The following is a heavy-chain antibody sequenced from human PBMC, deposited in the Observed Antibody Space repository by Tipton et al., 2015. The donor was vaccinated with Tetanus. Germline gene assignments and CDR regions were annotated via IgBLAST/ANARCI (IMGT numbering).Heavy chain of an antibody. D-gene: IGHD2/OR15-2a*01. J-gene: IGHJ4*02. CDR2: IFGSGVGT. Sequence: SLRLSCAASGFTFNTYAMSWVRQAPGKGLEWVSGIFGSGVGTYYADSVKGRFTISRDNSKNTLYLQMNNLRPEDTAVYYCAKEDRRRAEYSFDFWGQGTLVTVSS. CDR3: AKEDRRRAEYSFDF. V-gene: IGHV3-23*01. CDR1: GFTFNTYA.